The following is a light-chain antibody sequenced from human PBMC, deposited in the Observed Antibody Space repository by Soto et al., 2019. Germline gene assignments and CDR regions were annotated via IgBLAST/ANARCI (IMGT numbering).Light chain of an antibody. CDR3: QQFNSYPIT. CDR2: DAS. J-gene: IGKJ5*01. V-gene: IGKV1-13*02. Sequence: AIQLTQSPSSLSASVGDRVTITCRASQGISSALAWYQQKPGKAPKLLIYDASSLESGVPSRFSGSGSGTDFSLTISSLQPEDFATYYCQQFNSYPITFGQGTRLEIK. CDR1: QGISSA.